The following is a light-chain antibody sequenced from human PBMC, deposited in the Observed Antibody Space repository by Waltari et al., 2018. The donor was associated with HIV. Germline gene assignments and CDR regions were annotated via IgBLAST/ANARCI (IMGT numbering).Light chain of an antibody. CDR3: QQYGSSPPWT. CDR2: GAS. J-gene: IGKJ1*01. V-gene: IGKV3-20*01. CDR1: QGSSTSC. Sequence: EIVLTQSQGNQSLSPGERATLPCRARQGSSTSCLDLYPHKPGQAPRPLIYGASRRATGIPDRFRCSGSGTEFTLTISRLEPEDYAVYYCQQYGSSPPWTFGQGTKVEIK.